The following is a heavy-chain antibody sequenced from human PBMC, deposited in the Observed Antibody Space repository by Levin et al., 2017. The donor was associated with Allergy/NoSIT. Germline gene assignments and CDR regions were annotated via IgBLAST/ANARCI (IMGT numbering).Heavy chain of an antibody. CDR1: GFTFDDYG. V-gene: IGHV3-20*04. CDR3: ARDYCSSTSCYGGGDAFDI. Sequence: GGSLRLSCAASGFTFDDYGMSWVRQAPGKGLEWVSGINWNGGSTGYADSVKGRFTISRDNAKNSLYLQMNSLRAEDTALYYCARDYCSSTSCYGGGDAFDIWGQGTMVTVSS. D-gene: IGHD2-2*01. J-gene: IGHJ3*02. CDR2: INWNGGST.